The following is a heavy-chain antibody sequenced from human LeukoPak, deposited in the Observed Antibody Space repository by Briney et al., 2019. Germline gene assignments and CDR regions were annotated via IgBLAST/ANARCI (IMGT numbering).Heavy chain of an antibody. CDR2: ISYDGSNK. D-gene: IGHD3-22*01. J-gene: IGHJ4*02. Sequence: PPGGSLRLSCAASGFTFSSYAMHWVRQAPGKGLEWVAVISYDGSNKYYADSVKGRFTISRDNSKNTLYLQMNSLRAEDTAVYYCARLDSSEDYWGQGTLVTVSS. CDR3: ARLDSSEDY. CDR1: GFTFSSYA. V-gene: IGHV3-30-3*01.